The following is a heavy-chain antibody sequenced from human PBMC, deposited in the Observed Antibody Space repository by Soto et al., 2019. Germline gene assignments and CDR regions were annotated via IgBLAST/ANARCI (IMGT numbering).Heavy chain of an antibody. CDR2: VSGSGDST. V-gene: IGHV3-23*01. CDR1: GFTFSNYA. CDR3: AKIPQGYFDWPQLDY. J-gene: IGHJ4*02. Sequence: GGSLRLSCAASGFTFSNYAMSWVRQALGKGLEWVSAVSGSGDSTYYADSVKGRFTISRDNSKNTLYLQMNSLRAEDTAVYYCAKIPQGYFDWPQLDYWGQGTLVTVSS. D-gene: IGHD3-9*01.